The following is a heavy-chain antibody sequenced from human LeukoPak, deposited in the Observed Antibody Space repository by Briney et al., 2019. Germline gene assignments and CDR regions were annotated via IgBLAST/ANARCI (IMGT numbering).Heavy chain of an antibody. J-gene: IGHJ4*02. Sequence: GASVKVSCKASGGTFSSYAISWVRQAPGQGLEWMGGIIPILGTANYAQKFQGSVTITTDESTSTAYMELSSLRSEDTAVYYCARGCSSTSCPFDYWGQGTLVTVSS. V-gene: IGHV1-69*05. CDR1: GGTFSSYA. CDR3: ARGCSSTSCPFDY. D-gene: IGHD2-2*01. CDR2: IIPILGTA.